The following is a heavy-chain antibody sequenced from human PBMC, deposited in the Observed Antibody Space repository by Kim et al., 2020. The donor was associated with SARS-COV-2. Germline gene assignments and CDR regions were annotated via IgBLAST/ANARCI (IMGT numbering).Heavy chain of an antibody. CDR1: GGSISSSSYY. CDR3: ATLGEWELLSLYYGMDV. CDR2: IYYSGST. V-gene: IGHV4-39*01. J-gene: IGHJ6*02. Sequence: SETLSLTCTVSGGSISSSSYYWGWIRQPPGKGLEWIGSIYYSGSTYYNPSLKSRVTISVDTSKNQFSLKLSSVTAADTAVYYCATLGEWELLSLYYGMDVWGQGTTVTVSS. D-gene: IGHD1-26*01.